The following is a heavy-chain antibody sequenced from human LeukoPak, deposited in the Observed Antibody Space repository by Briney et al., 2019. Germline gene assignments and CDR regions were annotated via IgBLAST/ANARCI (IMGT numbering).Heavy chain of an antibody. CDR3: ARVNCSSTSCRSKFLDY. D-gene: IGHD2-2*01. Sequence: GASLKVSCKASVYTFTNYDINWVRQATGQGLEWMGWMNPNCDNTGYAQKFQGRVTMTRNTSISTAYMELSSLRSEDTAVYYCARVNCSSTSCRSKFLDYWGQGTLVTVSS. CDR2: MNPNCDNT. CDR1: VYTFTNYD. J-gene: IGHJ4*02. V-gene: IGHV1-8*01.